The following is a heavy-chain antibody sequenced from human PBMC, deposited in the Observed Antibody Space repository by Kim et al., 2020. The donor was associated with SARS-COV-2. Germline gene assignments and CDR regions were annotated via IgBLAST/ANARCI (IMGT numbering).Heavy chain of an antibody. V-gene: IGHV5-51*01. Sequence: SQSFQGQVTISADKSISTAYLQWSSLKASDTAMYYCARKGSSWYLDWFDPWGQGTLVTVSS. CDR3: ARKGSSWYLDWFDP. D-gene: IGHD6-13*01. J-gene: IGHJ5*02.